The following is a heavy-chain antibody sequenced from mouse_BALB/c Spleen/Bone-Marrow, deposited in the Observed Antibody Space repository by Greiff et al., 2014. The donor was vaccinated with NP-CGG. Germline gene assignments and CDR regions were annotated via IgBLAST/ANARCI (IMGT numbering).Heavy chain of an antibody. V-gene: IGHV2-9*02. D-gene: IGHD4-1*01. CDR1: GFSLTSYG. Sequence: QVQLQQSGPGPVAPSQSLSITCTVSGFSLTSYGVHWVRQPPGKGLEWLGVIWAGGSTNYNSALMSRLSISKDNSKSQVFLKTNSLQTDDTAMYYCARDWDWYFDVWGAGTTVTVSS. CDR3: ARDWDWYFDV. CDR2: IWAGGST. J-gene: IGHJ1*01.